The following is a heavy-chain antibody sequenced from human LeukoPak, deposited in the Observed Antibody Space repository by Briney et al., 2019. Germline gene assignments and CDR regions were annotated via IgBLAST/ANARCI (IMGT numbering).Heavy chain of an antibody. CDR1: GYSFTSYW. D-gene: IGHD6-6*01. V-gene: IGHV5-51*01. CDR3: ARCVEQLVWDDAFDI. J-gene: IGHJ3*02. CDR2: IYPGDSDT. Sequence: GESLKISCKGSGYSFTSYWIGWVRQMPGKGLEWMGIIYPGDSDTGYSPSFQGQVTISADKSISTAYLQWSSLKASDTAMYYCARCVEQLVWDDAFDIWGQGTMVTVSS.